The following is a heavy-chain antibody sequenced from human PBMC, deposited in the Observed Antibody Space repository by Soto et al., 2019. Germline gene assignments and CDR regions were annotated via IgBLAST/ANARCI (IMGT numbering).Heavy chain of an antibody. CDR2: TYYRSKWEN. CDR3: ARDKRVEVASSGYNWFDT. CDR1: GDIVSNNSVA. J-gene: IGHJ5*02. Sequence: PSQTLSLTCAISGDIVSNNSVAWNWIRQSPSRGLEWLGRTYYRSKWENDYAVSVKSRITINPDTSKNHFSLQLTSVTPEDTAVYFCARDKRVEVASSGYNWFDTWGQGTLVTVSS. D-gene: IGHD6-19*01. V-gene: IGHV6-1*01.